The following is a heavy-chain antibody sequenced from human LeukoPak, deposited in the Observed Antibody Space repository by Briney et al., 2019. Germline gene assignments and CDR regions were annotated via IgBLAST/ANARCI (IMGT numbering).Heavy chain of an antibody. CDR2: IYTSGST. Sequence: SETLSLTCTVSGGSISGYYWSWIRQPAGKGLEWIGRIYTSGSTNYNPSLKSRVTMSVDTSKNQFSLKLSSVTAADTAVYYCARGRAVYGSGLHPWGQGTLVTVSS. D-gene: IGHD3-10*01. J-gene: IGHJ5*02. CDR3: ARGRAVYGSGLHP. CDR1: GGSISGYY. V-gene: IGHV4-4*07.